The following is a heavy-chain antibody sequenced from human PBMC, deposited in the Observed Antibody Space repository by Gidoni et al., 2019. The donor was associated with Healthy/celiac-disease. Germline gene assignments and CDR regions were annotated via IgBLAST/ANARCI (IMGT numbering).Heavy chain of an antibody. CDR3: ARLLNSVRPTGMGQGWLDP. V-gene: IGHV4-39*01. Sequence: QLQLQESGPGLVKASARLSLTSSVSRSSTGRSDYYGTWIRQPPGKGLECLGSVYYSGSTFYNPSFRSRVIISVDTSKNELSLKLKSVTAADTAVDYCARLLNSVRPTGMGQGWLDPWGQGNLVTVSS. J-gene: IGHJ5*02. D-gene: IGHD1-20*01. CDR1: RSSTGRSDYY. CDR2: VYYSGST.